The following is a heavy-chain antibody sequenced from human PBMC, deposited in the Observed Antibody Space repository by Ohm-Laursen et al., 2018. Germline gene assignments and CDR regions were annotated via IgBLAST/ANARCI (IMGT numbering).Heavy chain of an antibody. D-gene: IGHD3-22*01. Sequence: SLRLSCAASGFTFSNYEMNWVRQAPGKGLEWVSYISSSSSTIYYADSVKGRFTISRDNAKNSLYLQMNSLRAEDTAVYYCARDYDSSGYYYPAPLDYWGQGTLVTVSS. CDR2: ISSSSSTI. V-gene: IGHV3-48*03. CDR1: GFTFSNYE. CDR3: ARDYDSSGYYYPAPLDY. J-gene: IGHJ4*02.